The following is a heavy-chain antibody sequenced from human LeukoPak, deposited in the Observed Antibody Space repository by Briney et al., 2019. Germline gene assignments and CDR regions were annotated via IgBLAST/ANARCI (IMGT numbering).Heavy chain of an antibody. J-gene: IGHJ6*02. Sequence: ASVKVSCKASGYTFITYGISWVRQAPGQGLEWMGGIIPIFGTANYAQKFQGRVTITADESTSTAYMELSSLRSEDTAVYYCARVGYGDYAYYYYYGMDVWGQGTTVTVSS. V-gene: IGHV1-69*13. CDR3: ARVGYGDYAYYYYYGMDV. CDR2: IIPIFGTA. D-gene: IGHD4-17*01. CDR1: GYTFITYG.